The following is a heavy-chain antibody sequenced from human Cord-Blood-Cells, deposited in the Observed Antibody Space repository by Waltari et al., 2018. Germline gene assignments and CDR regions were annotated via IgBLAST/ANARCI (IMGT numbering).Heavy chain of an antibody. CDR2: ISYDGSNK. CDR3: AKADCSSTSCWVDY. Sequence: QVQLVESGGGVVQPGRSLRLSCAASGFTFSSSGMHWGGQAPGKGLEWVAVISYDGSNKYYADSVKGRFTISRDNSKNTLYLQMNSLRAEDTAVYYCAKADCSSTSCWVDYWGQGTLVTVSS. V-gene: IGHV3-30*18. CDR1: GFTFSSSG. J-gene: IGHJ4*02. D-gene: IGHD2-2*01.